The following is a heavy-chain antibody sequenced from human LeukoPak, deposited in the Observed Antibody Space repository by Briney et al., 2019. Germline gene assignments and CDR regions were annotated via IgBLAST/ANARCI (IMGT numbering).Heavy chain of an antibody. CDR1: GFTFSTYA. Sequence: PGGSLRLSCVASGFTFSTYAMTWVRQAPGKGLEWVSGINSNGDEIYYADSVRGRFTISRDNSNNALYLQMDSLRAEDTAVYYCANWIGSSSRDYWGQGTLVTVSS. V-gene: IGHV3-23*01. CDR2: INSNGDEI. CDR3: ANWIGSSSRDY. D-gene: IGHD6-6*01. J-gene: IGHJ4*02.